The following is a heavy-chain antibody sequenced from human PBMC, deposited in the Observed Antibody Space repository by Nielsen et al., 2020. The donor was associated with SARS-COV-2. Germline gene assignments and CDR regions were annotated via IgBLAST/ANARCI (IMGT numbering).Heavy chain of an antibody. J-gene: IGHJ3*02. V-gene: IGHV2-70*11. CDR2: IDWDDDK. Sequence: SGPTLVKPTQTLTLTCTFSGFSLSTSGMCVSWIRQPPGKALEWLARIDWDDDKYYSTSLKTRLTISKDTSKNQVVLTMTNMDPVDTATYYCARIGGYSSSWDLYAFDIWSQGTMVTVSS. D-gene: IGHD6-13*01. CDR1: GFSLSTSGMC. CDR3: ARIGGYSSSWDLYAFDI.